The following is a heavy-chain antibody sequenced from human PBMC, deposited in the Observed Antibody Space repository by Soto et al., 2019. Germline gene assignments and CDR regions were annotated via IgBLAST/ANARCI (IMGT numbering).Heavy chain of an antibody. J-gene: IGHJ4*02. D-gene: IGHD2-15*01. V-gene: IGHV4-4*07. CDR1: GGSISGYY. CDR3: ARGGARAVAAMFDY. Sequence: SETLSLTCTVSGGSISGYYWGWIRQTAGKGLEWIGRIYTNGNTDYSPSLKSRVIMSVDTSKNQFSLKLTSVTAADTPIYYCARGGARAVAAMFDYWGQGSLVTVSS. CDR2: IYTNGNT.